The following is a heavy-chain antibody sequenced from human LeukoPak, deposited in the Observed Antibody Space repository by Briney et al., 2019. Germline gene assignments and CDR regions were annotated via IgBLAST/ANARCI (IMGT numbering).Heavy chain of an antibody. D-gene: IGHD1-26*01. CDR3: VKDFGRIRGTPDS. CDR1: GFVFTIYT. CDR2: ISGSGNGFSI. J-gene: IGHJ4*02. Sequence: PGGSLRPSCSASGFVFTIYTMYWVRQAPGKGPEYVSTISGSGNGFSIYYADSVKGRFTISRDDSKSILYLQMNGLGSEDTAVYYCVKDFGRIRGTPDSWGQGTLVTVSS. V-gene: IGHV3-64D*06.